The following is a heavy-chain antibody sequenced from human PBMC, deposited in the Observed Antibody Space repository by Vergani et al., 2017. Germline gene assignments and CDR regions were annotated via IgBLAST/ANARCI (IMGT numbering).Heavy chain of an antibody. J-gene: IGHJ4*02. CDR2: INHSGST. Sequence: VQLVESGGGLVQPGGSLRLSCAASGFTFSSYWMSWVRQPPGKGLEWIGEINHSGSTNYNPSLKSRVTISVDTSKNQFSLKLSSVTAADTAVYYCARGRLDLQIPLMTTRGSFDYWGQGTLVTVSS. CDR3: ARGRLDLQIPLMTTRGSFDY. CDR1: GFTFSSYW. D-gene: IGHD4-17*01. V-gene: IGHV4-34*01.